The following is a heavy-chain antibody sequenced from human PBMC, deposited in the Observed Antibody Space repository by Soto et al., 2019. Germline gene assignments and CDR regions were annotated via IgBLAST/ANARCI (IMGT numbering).Heavy chain of an antibody. V-gene: IGHV4-61*01. D-gene: IGHD2-8*01. J-gene: IGHJ6*02. CDR2: IYYSGST. CDR1: GGSVSSGSYY. CDR3: ARGEAMYYYYYYGMDV. Sequence: QVQLQESGPGLVKPSETLSLTCTVSGGSVSSGSYYWSWIRQPPGKGLEWIGYIYYSGSTNYNPSLKSRVPISVDTSKNQFSLKLSSVTAADTAVYYCARGEAMYYYYYYGMDVWGQGTTVTVSS.